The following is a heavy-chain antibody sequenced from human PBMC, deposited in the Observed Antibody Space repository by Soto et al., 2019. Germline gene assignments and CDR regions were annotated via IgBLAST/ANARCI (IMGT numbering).Heavy chain of an antibody. J-gene: IGHJ4*02. D-gene: IGHD6-13*01. V-gene: IGHV1-2*04. CDR3: ARAIARDGSSWYRGGYDS. Sequence: QVRLLQSGAEVKESGASVKVSCEASGYTFTAYYIHWVRQAPGQGLEWMGWINPDTGGTDYAQKLQGWGTMTRDTSSTTAFMELASLKIDDTAVYYCARAIARDGSSWYRGGYDSWGQGTLVTVSS. CDR2: INPDTGGT. CDR1: GYTFTAYY.